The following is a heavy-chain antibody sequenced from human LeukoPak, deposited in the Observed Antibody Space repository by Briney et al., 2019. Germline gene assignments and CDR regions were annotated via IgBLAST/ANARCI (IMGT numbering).Heavy chain of an antibody. CDR1: GGSLSGYY. D-gene: IGHD3-10*01. Sequence: PSETLSLTCAVYGGSLSGYYRSWIRQPPGKGLEWIGEINHSGSTNYNPSLKSRVTISVDTSKNQFSLKLSSVTAADTAVYYCARAPEGTMVRGVTNWFDPWGQGTLVTVSS. V-gene: IGHV4-34*01. J-gene: IGHJ5*02. CDR2: INHSGST. CDR3: ARAPEGTMVRGVTNWFDP.